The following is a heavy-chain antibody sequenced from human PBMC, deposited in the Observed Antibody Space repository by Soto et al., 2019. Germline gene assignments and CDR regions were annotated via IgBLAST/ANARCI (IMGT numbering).Heavy chain of an antibody. CDR2: ISTYNGNT. D-gene: IGHD3-10*01. J-gene: IGHJ4*02. CDR3: ARDLDGSGSYYTDY. CDR1: GYVFIGYG. V-gene: IGHV1-18*01. Sequence: ASVKVSCKASGYVFIGYGISWVRQAPGQGLEWMGRISTYNGNTNYAQNLQGRVTMTTDTSTSTAYMELRSLRSDDTAVYYCARDLDGSGSYYTDYWGPGTLVTVSS.